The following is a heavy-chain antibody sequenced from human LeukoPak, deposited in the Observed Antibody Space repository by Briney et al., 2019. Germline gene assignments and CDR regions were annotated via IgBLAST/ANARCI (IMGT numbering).Heavy chain of an antibody. V-gene: IGHV3-23*01. CDR3: AKHRGRDGGYPFDY. CDR2: IGGSGGST. CDR1: GFIFSSCA. J-gene: IGHJ4*02. D-gene: IGHD5-12*01. Sequence: GGSLRLSCATSGFIFSSCAMSWVRQAPGKGLEWVSVIGGSGGSTNYAESVKGRLTISRDNSKNTLYLQMNSLRVEDTAVYYCAKHRGRDGGYPFDYWGQGTLVTVSS.